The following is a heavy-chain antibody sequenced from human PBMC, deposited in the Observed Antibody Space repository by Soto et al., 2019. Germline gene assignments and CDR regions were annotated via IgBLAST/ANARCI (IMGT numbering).Heavy chain of an antibody. J-gene: IGHJ3*02. CDR2: ISSDGSKK. CDR1: GFTFSSYA. D-gene: IGHD5-18*01. V-gene: IGHV3-30-3*01. Sequence: QVQLVESGGGVVQPGRSLRLSCAASGFTFSSYAMHWVRQAPGKGLEWVAVISSDGSKKYYADSGKGRFTIFRDNSKNTLDLQMNSLRPEDTAVYYGASPTIRDHSAFDIWGQGTMVTVSS. CDR3: ASPTIRDHSAFDI.